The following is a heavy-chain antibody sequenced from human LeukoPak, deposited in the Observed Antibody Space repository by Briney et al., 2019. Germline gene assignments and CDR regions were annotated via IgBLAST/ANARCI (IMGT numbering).Heavy chain of an antibody. J-gene: IGHJ4*02. CDR2: ISSSSSYI. CDR3: ARAVAAAGNPHLYYFDY. D-gene: IGHD6-13*01. V-gene: IGHV3-21*01. Sequence: GGSLRPSCAASGFTFSSYSMNWVRQAPGKGLEWVSSISSSSSYIYYADSVKGRFTISRDNAKNSLYLQMNSLRAEDTAVYYCARAVAAAGNPHLYYFDYWGQGTLVTVSS. CDR1: GFTFSSYS.